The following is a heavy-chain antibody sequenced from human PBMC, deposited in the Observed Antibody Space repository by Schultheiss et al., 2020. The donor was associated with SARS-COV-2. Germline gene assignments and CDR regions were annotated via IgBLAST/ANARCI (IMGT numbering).Heavy chain of an antibody. J-gene: IGHJ3*02. CDR1: GGSISSYY. CDR3: ARCMVRGVMSDI. Sequence: SETLSLTCTVSGGSISSYYWSWIRQPPGKGLEWIGYIYYSGSTSYNPSLKSLVTISVDTSKNQFSLKLSSVTAADTAVYYCARCMVRGVMSDIWGQGTMVTVSS. CDR2: IYYSGST. D-gene: IGHD3-10*01. V-gene: IGHV4-59*08.